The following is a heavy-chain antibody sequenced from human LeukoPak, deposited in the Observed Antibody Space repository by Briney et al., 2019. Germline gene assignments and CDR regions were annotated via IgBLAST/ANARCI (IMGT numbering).Heavy chain of an antibody. J-gene: IGHJ5*02. CDR2: ISGSGGST. Sequence: GGSLRLSCAASGFTFSSYAMSWVRQAPGKGLEWVSAISGSGGSTYYADSVKGRFTISRDNSKNTLYLQMNSLRAEDTAVYYCARDPFIEPRRARTPLYVWGSAFDPWGQGTLVTVSS. CDR1: GFTFSSYA. CDR3: ARDPFIEPRRARTPLYVWGSAFDP. D-gene: IGHD3-16*01. V-gene: IGHV3-23*01.